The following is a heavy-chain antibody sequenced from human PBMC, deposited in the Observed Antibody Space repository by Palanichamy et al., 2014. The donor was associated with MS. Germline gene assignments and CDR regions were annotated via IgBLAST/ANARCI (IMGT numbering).Heavy chain of an antibody. CDR3: ARHSPLDRRTGHFDP. Sequence: QLLLQESGPGLVKPSETLSLTCIVSGGSIITNGEYWDWIRQPPGRSLEWVASVYFDGTANYNPSLKSRVSISVDTSQNHFSLSLKSLTAADTAIYFCARHSPLDRRTGHFDPWGQGTLVTVSS. CDR1: GGSIITNGEY. CDR2: VYFDGTA. D-gene: IGHD1-14*01. J-gene: IGHJ5*02. V-gene: IGHV4-39*02.